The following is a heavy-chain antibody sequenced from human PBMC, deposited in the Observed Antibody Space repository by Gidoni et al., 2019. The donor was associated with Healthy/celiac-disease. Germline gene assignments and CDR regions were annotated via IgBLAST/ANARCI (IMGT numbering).Heavy chain of an antibody. Sequence: QLQLQASGPGLVKPSETLSLTCTVSVGSTSSSSYYWGWIRQPPGKGLEGIGGLYYSGSTDYNPSLKSRVTIAVDTSKNQFSLKLSAVTAADTAGYYCAREAAGAARGYDYYGMDVWGQGTTGTGSS. V-gene: IGHV4-39*07. CDR3: AREAAGAARGYDYYGMDV. D-gene: IGHD1-26*01. J-gene: IGHJ6*02. CDR2: LYYSGST. CDR1: VGSTSSSSYY.